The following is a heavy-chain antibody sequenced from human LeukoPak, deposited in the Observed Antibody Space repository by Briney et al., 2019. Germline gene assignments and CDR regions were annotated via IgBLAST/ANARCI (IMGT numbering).Heavy chain of an antibody. D-gene: IGHD6-19*01. CDR2: ISGSGGST. CDR1: GLTFSSHW. V-gene: IGHV3-23*01. CDR3: AKLPVFLGGWYDC. J-gene: IGHJ4*02. Sequence: GGSLRLSCAASGLTFSSHWMHWVRQAPGKGLEWVSVISGSGGSTYYADSVKGRFTISRDNFKNTLYLQMNSLRAEDTAVYYCAKLPVFLGGWYDCWGQGTLVTVSS.